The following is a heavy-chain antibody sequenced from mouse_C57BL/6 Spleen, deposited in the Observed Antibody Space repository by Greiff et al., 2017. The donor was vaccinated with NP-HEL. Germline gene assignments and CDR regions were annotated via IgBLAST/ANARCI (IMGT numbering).Heavy chain of an antibody. CDR1: GFTFSSYG. D-gene: IGHD1-1*01. J-gene: IGHJ3*01. CDR2: ISSGGSYT. Sequence: EVQLVESGGDLVKPGGSLKLSCAASGFTFSSYGMSWVRQTPDKRLEWVATISSGGSYTYYPDSVKGRFTISRDNAKNTLYLQMSSLKSEDTAMYYCARHSGSSYLFAYWGQGTLVTVSA. CDR3: ARHSGSSYLFAY. V-gene: IGHV5-6*01.